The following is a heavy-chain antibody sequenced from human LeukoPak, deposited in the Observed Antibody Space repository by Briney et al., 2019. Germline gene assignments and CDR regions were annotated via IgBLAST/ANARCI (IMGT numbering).Heavy chain of an antibody. Sequence: GASVKVSCKASGYTFTGYYMHWVRQAPGQGLEWMGRINPNSGGTNYAQKFQGRVTMTRDTPISTAYMELSRLRSDDTAVYYCARDPIWFGVLGWFDPWGQGTLVTVSS. D-gene: IGHD3-10*01. J-gene: IGHJ5*02. V-gene: IGHV1-2*06. CDR1: GYTFTGYY. CDR2: INPNSGGT. CDR3: ARDPIWFGVLGWFDP.